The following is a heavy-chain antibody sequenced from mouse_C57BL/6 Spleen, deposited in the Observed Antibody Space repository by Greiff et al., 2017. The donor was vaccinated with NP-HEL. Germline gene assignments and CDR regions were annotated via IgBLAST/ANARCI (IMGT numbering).Heavy chain of an antibody. CDR1: GYTFTSYW. D-gene: IGHD1-1*02. J-gene: IGHJ2*01. Sequence: QVQLKQPGAELVRPGTSVKLSCKASGYTFTSYWMHWVKQRPGQGLERIGVIDPSDSYTNYNQKFKGKATLTVDTSSSTAYMQLSSLTSEDSAVYYCARGGLLRGYYFDYWGQGTTLTVSS. CDR3: ARGGLLRGYYFDY. CDR2: IDPSDSYT. V-gene: IGHV1-59*01.